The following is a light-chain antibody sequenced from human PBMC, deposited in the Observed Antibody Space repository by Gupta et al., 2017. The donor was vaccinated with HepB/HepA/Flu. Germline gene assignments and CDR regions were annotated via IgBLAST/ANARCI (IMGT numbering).Light chain of an antibody. J-gene: IGKJ3*01. CDR2: GAS. CDR1: QSIITY. CDR3: LQSYSIPLT. V-gene: IGKV1-39*01. Sequence: DIQMTQSPSSLSASVGDRVIITCRASQSIITYLNWYQQKPGKAPKLLISGASILENGVPSRFSGSGSGTDFTLTISILQPEDFATYDCLQSYSIPLTFGPGTKVDIK.